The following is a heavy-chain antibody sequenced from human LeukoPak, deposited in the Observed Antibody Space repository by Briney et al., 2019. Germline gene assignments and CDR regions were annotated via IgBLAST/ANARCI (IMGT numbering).Heavy chain of an antibody. CDR3: ARRVWDCSSTSCYQRNWFDP. CDR2: INHGGST. J-gene: IGHJ5*02. CDR1: GGSFSGYY. V-gene: IGHV4-34*01. Sequence: SETLSLTCAVYGGSFSGYYWSWLRQPPGKGLEWIGEINHGGSTNYNPSLKSRVTISVDTSKNQFSLKLSSVTAADTAVYYCARRVWDCSSTSCYQRNWFDPWGQGTLVTVSS. D-gene: IGHD2-2*01.